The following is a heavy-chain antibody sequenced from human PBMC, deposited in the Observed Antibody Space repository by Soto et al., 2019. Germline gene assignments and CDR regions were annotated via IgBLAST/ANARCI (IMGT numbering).Heavy chain of an antibody. V-gene: IGHV1-69*12. Sequence: QVQLVQSGAEVKKPGSSVKVSCKASGGTFSSYAISWVRQAPGQGLEWMGGIIPIFGTADYAQTFQGRVTITADEPTSTAYMERSSLRSEDTAGYYCASHTGSAPEGRYYYGMDVWGQGTTVTVSS. J-gene: IGHJ6*02. D-gene: IGHD1-26*01. CDR3: ASHTGSAPEGRYYYGMDV. CDR1: GGTFSSYA. CDR2: IIPIFGTA.